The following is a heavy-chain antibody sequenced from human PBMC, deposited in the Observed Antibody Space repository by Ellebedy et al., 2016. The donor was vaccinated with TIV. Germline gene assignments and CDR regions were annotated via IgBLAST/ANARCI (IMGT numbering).Heavy chain of an antibody. CDR1: GGSLSGYY. CDR3: ARGIYGSGSVDY. Sequence: SETLSLTCAVYGGSLSGYYWSWIRQPPGKGLEWIGEIIQSGTMNYSPYLKSRVTISVDKSKNQFSLRLSSVTAADTAVYFCARGIYGSGSVDYWGQGTQVTVSS. D-gene: IGHD3-10*01. V-gene: IGHV4-34*01. CDR2: IIQSGTM. J-gene: IGHJ4*02.